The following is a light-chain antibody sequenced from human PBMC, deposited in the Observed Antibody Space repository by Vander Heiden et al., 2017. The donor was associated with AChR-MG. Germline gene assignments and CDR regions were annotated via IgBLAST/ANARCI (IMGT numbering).Light chain of an antibody. CDR2: GAA. CDR1: QSVSSN. J-gene: IGKJ4*01. Sequence: ELVITQSPAPLSVSPGKRATLSCRASQSVSSNVAWYQQKPGQDPRLLIDGAATRATGIPARCSGSGSGTEFTLTISSLQSEDFAVYYCQQYNNGPPLTFGGGTKVEIK. V-gene: IGKV3-15*01. CDR3: QQYNNGPPLT.